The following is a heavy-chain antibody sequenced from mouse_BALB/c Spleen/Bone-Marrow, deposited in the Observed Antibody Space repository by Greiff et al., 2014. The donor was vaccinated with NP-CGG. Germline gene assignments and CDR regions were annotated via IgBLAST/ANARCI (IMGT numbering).Heavy chain of an antibody. CDR1: GDSITSGY. V-gene: IGHV3-8*02. CDR3: ARLGGYGPYFDY. Sequence: EVQVVESGPSLVKPSQTLSLTCSVTGDSITSGYWNWIRKFPGNKLEYMGYISYSGSTYFNSSLKSRISITRDTSKNQYNLQLNSVTTEDTATYYCARLGGYGPYFDYWGQGTTLTVSS. CDR2: ISYSGST. D-gene: IGHD1-1*02. J-gene: IGHJ2*01.